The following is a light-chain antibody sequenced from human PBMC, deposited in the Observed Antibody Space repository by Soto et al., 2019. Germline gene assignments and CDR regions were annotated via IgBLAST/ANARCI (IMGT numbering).Light chain of an antibody. CDR3: CSYAGSYTLI. CDR1: SSDVGAYKY. V-gene: IGLV2-11*01. CDR2: DVT. Sequence: QSALTQPRSVSGSPRQSVTISCTGTSSDVGAYKYVSWYQQHPGKAPKLIIYDVTERPSGVPDRFSGSKSGNTASLTISGLQSEDEADYYCCSYAGSYTLIFGGGTKLPS. J-gene: IGLJ2*01.